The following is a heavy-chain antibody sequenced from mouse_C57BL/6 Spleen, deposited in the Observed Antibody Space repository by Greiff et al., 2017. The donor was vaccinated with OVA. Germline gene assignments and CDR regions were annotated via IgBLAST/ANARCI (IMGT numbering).Heavy chain of an antibody. D-gene: IGHD2-3*01. Sequence: EVQLQQSGPELVKPGASVKIPCKASGYTFTDYNMDWVKQSHGKSLEWIGDINPNNGGNIYNQKFKGKATLTVDKSSSTAYMELRSLTSEDTAVYYGARWGGYSAWVAYWGQGTLVTVAA. CDR2: INPNNGGN. CDR3: ARWGGYSAWVAY. J-gene: IGHJ3*01. V-gene: IGHV1-18*01. CDR1: GYTFTDYN.